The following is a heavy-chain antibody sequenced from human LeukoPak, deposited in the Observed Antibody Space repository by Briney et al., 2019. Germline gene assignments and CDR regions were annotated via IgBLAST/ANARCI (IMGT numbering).Heavy chain of an antibody. CDR1: GFTFSSYA. CDR3: AHAWGRYYYYGMDV. J-gene: IGHJ6*02. D-gene: IGHD7-27*01. CDR2: ISYDGSNK. V-gene: IGHV3-30-3*01. Sequence: GGSLRLSCAASGFTFSSYAMHWVRQAPGKGLEWVAVISYDGSNKYYADSVKGRFTVSRDNSKNTPYLQMNSLRAEDTALYYCAHAWGRYYYYGMDVWGQGTTVTVSS.